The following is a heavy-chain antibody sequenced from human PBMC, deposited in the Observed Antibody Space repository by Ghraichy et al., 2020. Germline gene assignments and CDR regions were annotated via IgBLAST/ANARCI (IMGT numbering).Heavy chain of an antibody. D-gene: IGHD5-12*01. CDR3: AKFPLRGATSQGH. J-gene: IGHJ4*02. CDR1: GFTFDDYA. CDR2: ISWNSGSI. V-gene: IGHV3-9*01. Sequence: GGSLRLSCAASGFTFDDYAMHWVRQAPGKGLEWVSGISWNSGSIGYADSVKGRFTISRDNAKNSLYLQMNSLRAEDTALYYCAKFPLRGATSQGHWGQGTLVTVSS.